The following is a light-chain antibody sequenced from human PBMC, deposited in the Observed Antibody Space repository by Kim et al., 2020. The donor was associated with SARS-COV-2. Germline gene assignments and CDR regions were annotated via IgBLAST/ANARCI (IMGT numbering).Light chain of an antibody. J-gene: IGLJ2*01. CDR1: SGSIDDNY. Sequence: NFMLTQPHSVSESPGKTVTISCTRSSGSIDDNYVQWYQQRPGGVPTTVIYEDDQRPSGVSDRFSGSIDNSSNSASLTVSGLRTEDEADYYGQSYNRDKVIFGGGTQLTVL. CDR3: QSYNRDKVI. CDR2: EDD. V-gene: IGLV6-57*04.